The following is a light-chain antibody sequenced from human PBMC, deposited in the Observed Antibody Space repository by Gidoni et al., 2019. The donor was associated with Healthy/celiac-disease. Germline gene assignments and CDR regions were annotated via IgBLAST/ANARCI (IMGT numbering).Light chain of an antibody. CDR1: SLRSYY. CDR2: GKN. CDR3: NSRDSSGNHYVV. J-gene: IGLJ2*01. Sequence: SSELTQDPAVSVALGQTVRITCQGDSLRSYYASWYQQKPGQAPVLVISGKNTRPSGIPDLFSGSSSGNTAALTITGSQADDEADYYCNSRDSSGNHYVVFGGGTKLTVL. V-gene: IGLV3-19*01.